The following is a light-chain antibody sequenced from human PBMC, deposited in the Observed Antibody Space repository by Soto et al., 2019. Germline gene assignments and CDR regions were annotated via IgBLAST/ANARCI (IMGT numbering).Light chain of an antibody. J-gene: IGKJ1*01. V-gene: IGKV3-15*01. CDR3: QHYSTWLWT. Sequence: EIVMTQSPATLSVSPGERATLSCRASQSVSSKLAWYQQKPGQGPRLLIYGASTRATGIPARFSGSGSETEFTLTISSLQSEEFAVYYCQHYSTWLWTFGQGTKVEIK. CDR1: QSVSSK. CDR2: GAS.